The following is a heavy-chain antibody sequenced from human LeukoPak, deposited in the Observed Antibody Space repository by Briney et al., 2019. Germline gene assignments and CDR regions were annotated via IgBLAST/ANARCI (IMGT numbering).Heavy chain of an antibody. J-gene: IGHJ5*02. Sequence: SETLSLTCTVSGGSVSSGSYYWSWIRQPPGKGLEWIGYIYYSGSTNYNPSLKSRVTISVDTSKNQFSLKLSSVTAADTAVYYCARVKVVVITFWFDPWGQGTLVTVSS. CDR1: GGSVSSGSYY. V-gene: IGHV4-61*01. CDR2: IYYSGST. D-gene: IGHD3-22*01. CDR3: ARVKVVVITFWFDP.